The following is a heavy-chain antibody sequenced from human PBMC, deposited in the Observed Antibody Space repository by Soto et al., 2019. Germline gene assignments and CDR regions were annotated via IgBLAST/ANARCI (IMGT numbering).Heavy chain of an antibody. D-gene: IGHD6-19*01. CDR2: ISWNSGDI. V-gene: IGHV3-9*01. Sequence: DVQLVESGGGQVQPGRSLRLSCTASGFTFDDYAMHWIRQAPGKGLEWVSGISWNSGDIGYADSVKGRFTISRDNAENSLYLQMNSLRAEDTAFYYCTKHTSRSIAVAGPYFDYCGQGTLVTVSS. CDR3: TKHTSRSIAVAGPYFDY. CDR1: GFTFDDYA. J-gene: IGHJ4*02.